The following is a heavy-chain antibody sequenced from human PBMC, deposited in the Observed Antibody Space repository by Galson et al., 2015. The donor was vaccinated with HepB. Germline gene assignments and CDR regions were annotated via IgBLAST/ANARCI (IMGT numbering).Heavy chain of an antibody. J-gene: IGHJ3*02. CDR2: ISAYNGNT. CDR3: ARDLICVSSSCYDAFDI. CDR1: GYTFTSYG. D-gene: IGHD6-13*01. V-gene: IGHV1-18*04. Sequence: SVKVSCKASGYTFTSYGISWVRQAPGQGLEWMGWISAYNGNTNYAQKLQGRVTMTTDTSTSTAYMELRSLRSDDTAVYYCARDLICVSSSCYDAFDIWGQGTMVTVSS.